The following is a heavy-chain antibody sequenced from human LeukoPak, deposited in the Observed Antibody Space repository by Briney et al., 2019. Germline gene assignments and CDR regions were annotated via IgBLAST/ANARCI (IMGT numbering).Heavy chain of an antibody. CDR3: TKYSRSSGVIWDFDS. CDR1: GFTFSSYA. J-gene: IGHJ4*02. D-gene: IGHD1-26*01. Sequence: GGSLRLSCAASGFTFSSYAMSWVRQSAGKRLEWVSTITGSGGTTYFADSVKGRFTISRDNSKNTLYLQMTSLRADDTAVYYCTKYSRSSGVIWDFDSWGQGTQVPVSS. V-gene: IGHV3-23*01. CDR2: ITGSGGTT.